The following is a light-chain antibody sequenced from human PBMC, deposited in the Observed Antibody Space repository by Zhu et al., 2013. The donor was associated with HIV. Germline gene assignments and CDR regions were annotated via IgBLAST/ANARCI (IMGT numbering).Light chain of an antibody. V-gene: IGLV1-44*01. CDR2: TNN. CDR1: SSNVGNNY. Sequence: QSVLTQPPSVSAAPGQKVTISCLGSSSNVGNNYVSWYQRLPGTAPKLLVYTNNQRPSGVPDRFSGSKSGTSASLAISGLQSEDEADYYCAGWDDSLNGPVFGGGTKLTVL. CDR3: AGWDDSLNGPV. J-gene: IGLJ2*01.